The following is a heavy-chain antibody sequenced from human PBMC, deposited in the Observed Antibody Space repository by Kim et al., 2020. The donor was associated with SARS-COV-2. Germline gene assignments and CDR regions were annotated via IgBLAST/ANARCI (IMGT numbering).Heavy chain of an antibody. Sequence: SETLSLTCTVSGGSISSGGYYWSWIRQHPGKGLEWIGYIYYSGSTYYNPSIKSRVTISVDTSKNQFSLKLSSVTAADTAVYYCARAPRDIAAAGTARIRFDPWGQGTLVTVSS. V-gene: IGHV4-31*03. D-gene: IGHD6-13*01. J-gene: IGHJ5*02. CDR1: GGSISSGGYY. CDR3: ARAPRDIAAAGTARIRFDP. CDR2: IYYSGST.